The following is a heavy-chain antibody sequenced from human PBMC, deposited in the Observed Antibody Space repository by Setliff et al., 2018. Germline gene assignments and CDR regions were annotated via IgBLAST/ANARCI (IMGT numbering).Heavy chain of an antibody. Sequence: SETLSLTCAASSGTFTYYYWTWIRQPPGKGLEWIGEINHSGTTNYNPSLRSRVTISIDSSRFQFSLNLRSVTAADTAVYYCARGRNVAIRLLDSWSQGNLVTVSS. D-gene: IGHD6-6*01. CDR3: ARGRNVAIRLLDS. J-gene: IGHJ4*02. CDR2: INHSGTT. V-gene: IGHV4-34*01. CDR1: SGTFTYYY.